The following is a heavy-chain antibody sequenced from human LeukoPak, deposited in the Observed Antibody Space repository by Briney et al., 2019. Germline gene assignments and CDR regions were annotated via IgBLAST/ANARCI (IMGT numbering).Heavy chain of an antibody. Sequence: ASVKVSCKPSGYSFTSYSIAWVRQAPGQGLEWMGWTNAYDGNTVYAQNLQGRVTMTTDTSTTTAYMELRSLTSDDTAVYYCARAGYCSGVTCCFDFWGQGTVVTVSS. CDR2: TNAYDGNT. CDR3: ARAGYCSGVTCCFDF. CDR1: GYSFTSYS. J-gene: IGHJ5*01. V-gene: IGHV1-18*01. D-gene: IGHD2-15*01.